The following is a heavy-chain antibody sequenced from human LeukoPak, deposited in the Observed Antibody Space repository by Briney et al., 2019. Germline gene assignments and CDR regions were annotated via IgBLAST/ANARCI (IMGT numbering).Heavy chain of an antibody. J-gene: IGHJ4*02. CDR3: AKDLGGGGDYDY. CDR1: GFTFSSYE. D-gene: IGHD4-23*01. Sequence: GGSLRLSCAASGFTFSSYEMNWVRQPPGKELEWVSYISSSGSTKYYVDSVKGRFTISRDNAKNSLYLQMNSLRAEDTAVYYCAKDLGGGGDYDYWGQGTLVTVSS. CDR2: ISSSGSTK. V-gene: IGHV3-48*03.